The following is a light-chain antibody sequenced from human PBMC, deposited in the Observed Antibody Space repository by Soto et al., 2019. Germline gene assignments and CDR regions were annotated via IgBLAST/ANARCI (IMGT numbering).Light chain of an antibody. CDR1: ESISNW. CDR2: DAS. CDR3: QQYKSYSYT. J-gene: IGKJ2*01. Sequence: DIQMTQSPSILSASVGDRVAITCRANESISNWLAWYQQKPGKAPQVLIYDASRLESGVPVRFSGRGAGTEFTLTISSLQPDDLATDYCQQYKSYSYTFGQGTNLEI. V-gene: IGKV1-5*01.